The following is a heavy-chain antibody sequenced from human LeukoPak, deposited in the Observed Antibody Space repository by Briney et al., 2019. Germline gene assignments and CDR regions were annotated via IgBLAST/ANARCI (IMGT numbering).Heavy chain of an antibody. CDR2: IYYSGST. CDR3: ARHAVYYDSSGHYLESRDYNWFDP. Sequence: SETLSLTCTVSGGSISSSSYYWGWIRQPPGKGLEWIGSIYYSGSTYYNPSLKSRVTISVDTSKNQFSLKLSSVTAADTAVYYCARHAVYYDSSGHYLESRDYNWFDPWGQGTLVTVSS. CDR1: GGSISSSSYY. D-gene: IGHD3-22*01. V-gene: IGHV4-39*01. J-gene: IGHJ5*02.